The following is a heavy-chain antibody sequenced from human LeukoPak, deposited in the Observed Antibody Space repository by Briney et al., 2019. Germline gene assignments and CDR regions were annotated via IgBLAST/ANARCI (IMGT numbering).Heavy chain of an antibody. D-gene: IGHD6-19*01. CDR2: IYTSGST. CDR1: GVSISSYY. V-gene: IGHV4-4*07. J-gene: IGHJ4*02. Sequence: PSETLSLTCTVSGVSISSYYWSWIRQPAGKGLEGSGRIYTSGSTNYNPSLKSRVTISVDKSKNQFSLKLSSVTAADTAVYYCARDGAASSGSDYWGQGTLVTVSS. CDR3: ARDGAASSGSDY.